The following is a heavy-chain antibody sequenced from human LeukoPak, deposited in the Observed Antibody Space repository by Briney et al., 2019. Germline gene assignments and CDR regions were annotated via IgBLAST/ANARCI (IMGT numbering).Heavy chain of an antibody. V-gene: IGHV3-7*03. CDR3: VRDRGTYRPIDY. D-gene: IGHD1-26*01. J-gene: IGHJ4*02. CDR2: IKQGGSEK. CDR1: GFTFSSYV. Sequence: GGSLRLSCAASGFTFSSYVMSWVRQAPGKGLEWVANIKQGGSEKYYVDSVKGRFTISRDSAKNSLYLQMNSLRAEDTAIYYCVRDRGTYRPIDYWGQGTLVTVSP.